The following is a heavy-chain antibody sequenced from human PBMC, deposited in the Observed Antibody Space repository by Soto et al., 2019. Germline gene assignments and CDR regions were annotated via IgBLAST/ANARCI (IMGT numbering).Heavy chain of an antibody. CDR3: AREXHYXXXPAGHFDY. CDR2: ISYDGSNK. J-gene: IGHJ4*02. Sequence: QVQLVESGGGVVQPGRSLRLSCAASGFTFSSYAMHWVRQAPGKGLEWVAVISYDGSNKYYADSVKGRFTISRDNYKXXXXLXMXXXXXXXXXVXYCAREXHYXXXPAGHFDYWGQGTLVTVSS. CDR1: GFTFSSYA. D-gene: IGHD6-25*01. V-gene: IGHV3-30-3*01.